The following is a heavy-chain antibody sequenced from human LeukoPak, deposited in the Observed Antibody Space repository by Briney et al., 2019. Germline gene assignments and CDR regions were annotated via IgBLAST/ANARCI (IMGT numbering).Heavy chain of an antibody. V-gene: IGHV1-8*01. CDR2: MNPNSGNT. CDR3: ARASPRFGEFNRNWFDP. CDR1: GYTFPSYD. Sequence: GASVKVSCKASGYTFPSYDINWVRQATGQGLEWMGWMNPNSGNTDYAQKLQGRVTITRNTSISTAYMELNSLRSEDTAVYYCARASPRFGEFNRNWFDPWGQGTLVTASS. J-gene: IGHJ5*02. D-gene: IGHD3-10*01.